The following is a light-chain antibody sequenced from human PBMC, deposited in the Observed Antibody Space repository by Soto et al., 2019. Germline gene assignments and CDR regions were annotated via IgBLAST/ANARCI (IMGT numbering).Light chain of an antibody. CDR1: QSISSR. CDR2: AAS. V-gene: IGKV1-5*01. CDR3: QQLFDSPIT. Sequence: DIRMTQSPSSLSASVGDIVTMTCRASQSISSRLAWYQVKPGKAPKLLIYAASTLESGVPSRFSATVSGTEFSLTITSLQPEDFATYYCQQLFDSPITFGQGTRLEIK. J-gene: IGKJ5*01.